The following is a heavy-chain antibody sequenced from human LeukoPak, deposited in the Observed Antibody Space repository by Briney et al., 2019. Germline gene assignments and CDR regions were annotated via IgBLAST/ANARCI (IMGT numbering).Heavy chain of an antibody. CDR2: ISGSGGST. J-gene: IGHJ4*02. CDR3: AKGRGYSYGYDY. Sequence: GGSLRLSCAASGFIFSSYAMSWVRQAPGKGLECVSAISGSGGSTYYADSVKGRFTISRDNSKNTLYLQMNSLRAEDTAVYYCAKGRGYSYGYDYWGQGTLVTVSS. CDR1: GFIFSSYA. D-gene: IGHD5-18*01. V-gene: IGHV3-23*01.